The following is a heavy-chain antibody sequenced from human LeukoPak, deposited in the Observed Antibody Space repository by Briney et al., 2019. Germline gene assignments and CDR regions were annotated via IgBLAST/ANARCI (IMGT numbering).Heavy chain of an antibody. CDR2: IYYSGST. CDR1: GGSISSYY. Sequence: SETLSLTCTVSGGSISSYYWSWIRQPPGKGLEWIGYIYYSGSTNYNPSLKSRVTISVDTSKNQFSLKLSSVTAADTAVYYCARQARVDTATSKAFDIWGQGTLVTVSS. CDR3: ARQARVDTATSKAFDI. J-gene: IGHJ4*02. V-gene: IGHV4-59*08. D-gene: IGHD5-18*01.